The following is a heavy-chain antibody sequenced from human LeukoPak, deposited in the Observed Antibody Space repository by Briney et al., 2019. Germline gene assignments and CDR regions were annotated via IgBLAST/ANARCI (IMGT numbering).Heavy chain of an antibody. V-gene: IGHV3-30*01. CDR3: VDLRFLDY. CDR2: ISYDGSNK. CDR1: GFTFSSYA. J-gene: IGHJ4*02. Sequence: GRSLRLSCAASGFTFSSYAMYWVRQAPGKGLEWVAVISYDGSNKYYADSVKGRFTISRDNSKNTLYLQMNSLRAEDTAVYYCVDLRFLDYWGQGTLVTVSS. D-gene: IGHD3-3*01.